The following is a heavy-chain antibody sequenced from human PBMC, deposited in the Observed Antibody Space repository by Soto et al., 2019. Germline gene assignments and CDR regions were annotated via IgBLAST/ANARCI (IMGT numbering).Heavy chain of an antibody. V-gene: IGHV1-46*01. CDR1: GYTFTSYY. CDR2: INPSGGST. Sequence: ASVKVSCKASGYTFTSYYMHWVRQAPGQGLEWMGIINPSGGSTSYAQKFQGRVTMTRDTSTSTVYMELSSLRSEDTAVYYCASTIFGVVTITGMDVWGQGTTVTVSS. D-gene: IGHD3-3*01. CDR3: ASTIFGVVTITGMDV. J-gene: IGHJ6*02.